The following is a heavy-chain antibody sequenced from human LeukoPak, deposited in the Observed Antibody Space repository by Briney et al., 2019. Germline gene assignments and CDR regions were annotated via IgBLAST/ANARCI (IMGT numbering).Heavy chain of an antibody. V-gene: IGHV3-30*03. CDR1: GFTFSSYG. D-gene: IGHD5-18*01. J-gene: IGHJ4*02. CDR2: ISYDGSNK. Sequence: GRSLRLSCAASGFTFSSYGMHWVRQAPGKGLEWVAVISYDGSNKYYADSVKGRFTISRDNARNSLYLQMNSLRAEDTAMYYCARDATPTQLWFRGSFDYWGLGALVTVAS. CDR3: ARDATPTQLWFRGSFDY.